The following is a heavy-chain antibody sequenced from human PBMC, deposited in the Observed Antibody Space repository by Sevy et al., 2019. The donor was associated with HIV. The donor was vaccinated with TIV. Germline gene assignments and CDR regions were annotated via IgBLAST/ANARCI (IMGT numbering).Heavy chain of an antibody. V-gene: IGHV3-30-3*01. CDR3: ANKGGSRPNDAFDT. CDR1: GFTFTRYA. D-gene: IGHD3-10*01. Sequence: GGSLRLSCEASGFTFTRYAFHWVRQAPGKGLEWVAVISKEGTNKYYIDSVKGRFTISRDNSRNTLFLQMERLRAEDTAVYYCANKGGSRPNDAFDTWGQGTMVTVSS. CDR2: ISKEGTNK. J-gene: IGHJ3*02.